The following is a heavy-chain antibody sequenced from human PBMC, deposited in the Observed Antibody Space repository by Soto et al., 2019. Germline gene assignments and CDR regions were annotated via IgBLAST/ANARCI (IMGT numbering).Heavy chain of an antibody. Sequence: PGGSLRLSCAASGFTFSSYAMNWVRQAPGKGLEWVSYISSSGSTIYYADSVKGRFTISRDNAKNSLYLQMNSLRAEDTAVYYCARELWFGNHWGQGTLVTVSS. V-gene: IGHV3-48*03. D-gene: IGHD3-10*01. J-gene: IGHJ4*02. CDR2: ISSSGSTI. CDR1: GFTFSSYA. CDR3: ARELWFGNH.